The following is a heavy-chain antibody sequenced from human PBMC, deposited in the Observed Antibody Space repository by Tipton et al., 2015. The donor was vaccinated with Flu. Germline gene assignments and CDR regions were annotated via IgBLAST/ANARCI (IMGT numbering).Heavy chain of an antibody. CDR1: GLTFSSYA. J-gene: IGHJ4*02. CDR2: ISGSGGST. V-gene: IGHV3-23*01. D-gene: IGHD3-22*01. CDR3: AKGRQARAMIVVVDFDY. Sequence: LSLTCAASGLTFSSYAMSWVRQAPGKGLEWVSAISGSGGSTYYADSVKGRFTISRDNSKNTLYLQMNSLRAEDTAVYYCAKGRQARAMIVVVDFDYWGQGTLVTVSS.